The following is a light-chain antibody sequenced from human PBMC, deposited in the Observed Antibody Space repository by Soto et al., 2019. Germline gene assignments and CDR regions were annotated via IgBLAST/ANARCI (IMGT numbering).Light chain of an antibody. Sequence: QSALTQPASVSGSPGQSITISCTGTSSDVGGYNFVSWYQHHPGKAPKVVIYDVTSRPSGVSSRFSGSRSGNTASLTIFGLQAEDEADYYCSSYTTNYSVVFGGGTKLTVL. CDR2: DVT. V-gene: IGLV2-14*03. CDR1: SSDVGGYNF. J-gene: IGLJ2*01. CDR3: SSYTTNYSVV.